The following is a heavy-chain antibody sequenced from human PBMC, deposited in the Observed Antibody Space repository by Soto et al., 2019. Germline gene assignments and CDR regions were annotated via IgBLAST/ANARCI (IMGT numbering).Heavy chain of an antibody. Sequence: QMQLVQSGPEVKKPGTSVKVSRKASGFTFTSSAVQWVRQARGQRLEWIGWIVVGSGNTNYAQKFQERVTITRDMSTSTAYMELSSLRSEDTAVYYCAAAPDFWSGFPGMDVWGQGTTVTVSS. D-gene: IGHD3-3*01. CDR1: GFTFTSSA. J-gene: IGHJ6*02. CDR2: IVVGSGNT. V-gene: IGHV1-58*01. CDR3: AAAPDFWSGFPGMDV.